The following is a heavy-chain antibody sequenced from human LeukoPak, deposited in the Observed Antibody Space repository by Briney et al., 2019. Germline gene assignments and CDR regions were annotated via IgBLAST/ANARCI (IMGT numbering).Heavy chain of an antibody. CDR1: GFTFSSYA. Sequence: QPGGSLRLSCAASGFTFSSYAMSWVRQAPGKGLEWVSTISGSGGSTYYADSVKGRFTISRDNSKNTLYLQMNSLRAEDTAVYYCAKGTCSSTSCFPYYFDYWGQGTLVTVSS. CDR3: AKGTCSSTSCFPYYFDY. D-gene: IGHD2-2*01. CDR2: ISGSGGST. V-gene: IGHV3-23*01. J-gene: IGHJ4*02.